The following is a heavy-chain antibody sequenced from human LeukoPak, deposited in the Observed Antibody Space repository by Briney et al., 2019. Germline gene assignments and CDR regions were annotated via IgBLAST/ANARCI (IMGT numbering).Heavy chain of an antibody. D-gene: IGHD3-9*01. CDR2: IVVGSGNT. Sequence: ASVKVSCKASGFTFTSSSVQWVRQARGQRLEWIGWIVVGSGNTNYAQKFQERVTITRDMSTSTAYMELSSLRSEDTAVYYCAEVHDTYYDILTGPLPNSGGIAFDIWGQGTMVTVSS. CDR3: AEVHDTYYDILTGPLPNSGGIAFDI. J-gene: IGHJ3*02. V-gene: IGHV1-58*01. CDR1: GFTFTSSS.